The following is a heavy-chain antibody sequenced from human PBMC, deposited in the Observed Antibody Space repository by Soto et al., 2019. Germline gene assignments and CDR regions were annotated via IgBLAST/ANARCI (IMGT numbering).Heavy chain of an antibody. V-gene: IGHV3-23*01. D-gene: IGHD6-13*01. CDR2: ISGSGGST. J-gene: IGHJ4*02. Sequence: VQLLESGGGLVQPGGSLRLSCAASGFTFSSYAMSWVRQAPGKGLEWVSAISGSGGSTYYADSVKGRFTISRDNSKNTLYLQMNSLRAEDTAVYYCARSSSWSPAMDYWGQGTLVTVSS. CDR3: ARSSSWSPAMDY. CDR1: GFTFSSYA.